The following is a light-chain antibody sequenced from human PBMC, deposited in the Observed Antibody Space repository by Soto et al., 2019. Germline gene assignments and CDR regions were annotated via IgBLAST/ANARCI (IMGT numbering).Light chain of an antibody. J-gene: IGLJ1*01. V-gene: IGLV2-14*01. CDR1: SSDIGGYNY. CDR2: EVT. CDR3: SSYSSKTPPYV. Sequence: QSVLAQPAPVSGSPGQSITISCTGGSSDIGGYNYVSWYQQHPGRAPRLLILEVTNRPSGVPDRFSGSKSGNTASLIIRGLQAEDEADYFCSSYSSKTPPYVFGTGTKVTV.